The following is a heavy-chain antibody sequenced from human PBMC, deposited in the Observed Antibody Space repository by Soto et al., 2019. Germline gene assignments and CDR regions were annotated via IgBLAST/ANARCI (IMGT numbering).Heavy chain of an antibody. V-gene: IGHV3-23*01. CDR3: AKSRVFIGAIVTLLDS. CDR1: GFTFSSYA. J-gene: IGHJ4*02. D-gene: IGHD3-16*02. CDR2: ISNNGDTA. Sequence: EVQLLESGGGLVQPGGSLTLSCATSGFTFSSYAMVWVRQAAEKGLEWVASISNNGDTAYYADSVKGRFTISRGNSENTLYLQMNGLRAHDTALYCCAKSRVFIGAIVTLLDSWRQGTQVTVSS.